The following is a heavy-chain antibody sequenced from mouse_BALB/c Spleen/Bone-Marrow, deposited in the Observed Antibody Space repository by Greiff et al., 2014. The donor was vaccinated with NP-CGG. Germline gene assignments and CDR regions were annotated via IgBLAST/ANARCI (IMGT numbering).Heavy chain of an antibody. V-gene: IGHV14-3*02. J-gene: IGHJ4*01. CDR2: IDPANGDT. CDR3: ARDGIWRTMDY. Sequence: EVQLVESGTDLVKPGASIRLSCTASGFNIKDTYMHWVRQRPEQGLEWIGRIDPANGDTKYDPKFQGKATITADTSSNTAYLQLSSLTSEDTAVYYCARDGIWRTMDYWGQGTSVTVSS. CDR1: GFNIKDTY. D-gene: IGHD2-1*01.